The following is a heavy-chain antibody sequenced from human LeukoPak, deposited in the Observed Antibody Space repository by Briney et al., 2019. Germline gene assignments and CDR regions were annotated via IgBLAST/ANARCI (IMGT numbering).Heavy chain of an antibody. CDR2: INPSGGST. V-gene: IGHV1-46*01. D-gene: IGHD4-11*01. Sequence: ASVKVSCKASGDTVTSYYMHWVRQAPGQWLEWMGIINPSGGSTSYAQKFQGRVTMTRDTSTSTVYMELSSLRSEDTAVYYCAREQSKAPDYWGQGTLVTVSS. J-gene: IGHJ4*02. CDR1: GDTVTSYY. CDR3: AREQSKAPDY.